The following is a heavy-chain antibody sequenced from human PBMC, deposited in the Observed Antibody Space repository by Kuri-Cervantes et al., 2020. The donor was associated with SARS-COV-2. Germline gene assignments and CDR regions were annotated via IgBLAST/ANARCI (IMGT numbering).Heavy chain of an antibody. D-gene: IGHD3-3*01. CDR3: ARQMMSSITIFGVVITRNWFDP. CDR1: GGSFSGYY. V-gene: IGHV4-34*01. CDR2: NYYSGST. Sequence: ESLKISCAVYGGSFSGYYWSWIRQPPGKGLEWIGSNYYSGSTYYNPSFKSRVTISVDTSKNQFSLKLSSVTAADTAVYYCARQMMSSITIFGVVITRNWFDPWGQGTLVTVSS. J-gene: IGHJ5*02.